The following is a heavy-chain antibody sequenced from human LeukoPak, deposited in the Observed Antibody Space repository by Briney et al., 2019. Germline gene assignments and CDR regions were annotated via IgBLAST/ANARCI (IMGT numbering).Heavy chain of an antibody. CDR3: ARQKWEQQGRDYYFNGLDV. CDR1: IGSISSSKW. Sequence: SETLSLTCSDSIGSISSSKWWSWVRQSPVKGLEWIGEIYLYGTTNYNPSFTSRVTMSVDRSRNQFSLKLTSVTAADTAVYYCARQKWEQQGRDYYFNGLDVWGPGTTVIVS. V-gene: IGHV4-4*02. J-gene: IGHJ6*02. CDR2: IYLYGTT. D-gene: IGHD1/OR15-1a*01.